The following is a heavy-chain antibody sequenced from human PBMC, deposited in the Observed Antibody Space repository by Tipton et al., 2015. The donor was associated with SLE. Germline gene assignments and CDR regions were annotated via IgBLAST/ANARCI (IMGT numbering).Heavy chain of an antibody. V-gene: IGHV3-23*03. D-gene: IGHD2-8*02. CDR3: ARESIVLAYMHV. CDR2: IYSGGDT. Sequence: SLRLSCAASGFTFSSYAMSWVRQAPGKGLEWVSLIYSGGDTYYADSVKGRFAISRDNSKNTLYLQMNSLRAEDTAVYYCARESIVLAYMHVWGKGTTITVSS. CDR1: GFTFSSYA. J-gene: IGHJ6*03.